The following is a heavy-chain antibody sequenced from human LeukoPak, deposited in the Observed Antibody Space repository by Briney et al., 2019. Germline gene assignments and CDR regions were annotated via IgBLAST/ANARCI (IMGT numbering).Heavy chain of an antibody. D-gene: IGHD3-9*01. V-gene: IGHV1-2*02. CDR2: INPNSGGT. CDR1: GYTLTELS. J-gene: IGHJ6*03. Sequence: ASVKVSCKVSGYTLTELSMHWVRQAPGQGLEWMGWINPNSGGTNYAQKFQGRVTMTRDTSISTAYMELSRLRSDDTAVYYCARDEALNILTGNMDVWGKGTTVTVSS. CDR3: ARDEALNILTGNMDV.